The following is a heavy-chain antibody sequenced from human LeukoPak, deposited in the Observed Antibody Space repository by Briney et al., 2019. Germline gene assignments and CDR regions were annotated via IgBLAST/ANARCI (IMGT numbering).Heavy chain of an antibody. D-gene: IGHD3-22*01. V-gene: IGHV1-8*01. CDR3: ARRQRITMIVVVIKDGMDV. Sequence: ASVKVSCKPSGYTFTSYDINWVRQATGQGLGWMGWMNPNSGNTGYAQKFQGRVTMTRNTSISTAYMELSSLRSEDTAVYYCARRQRITMIVVVIKDGMDVWGQGTTVTVSS. CDR1: GYTFTSYD. CDR2: MNPNSGNT. J-gene: IGHJ6*02.